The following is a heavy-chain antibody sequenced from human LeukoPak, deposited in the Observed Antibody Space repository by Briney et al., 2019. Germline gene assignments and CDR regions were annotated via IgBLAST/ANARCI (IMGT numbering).Heavy chain of an antibody. J-gene: IGHJ4*02. CDR3: ARGSKHDYGDYYDY. CDR1: GGSISSGGYS. V-gene: IGHV4-30-2*01. CDR2: IYHSGST. Sequence: SQTLSLTCAVSGGSISSGGYSWSWIRQPPGKGLEWIGYIYHSGSTYYNPSLKSRVTISVDRSKNQFSLKLSSVTAADTAVYYCARGSKHDYGDYYDYWGQGTLVTVSS. D-gene: IGHD4-17*01.